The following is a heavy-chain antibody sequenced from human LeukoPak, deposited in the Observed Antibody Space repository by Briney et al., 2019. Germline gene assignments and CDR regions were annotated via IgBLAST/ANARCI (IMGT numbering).Heavy chain of an antibody. CDR2: INPNSGGT. D-gene: IGHD4-17*01. V-gene: IGHV1-2*02. J-gene: IGHJ6*02. CDR1: GYTFTGYY. Sequence: ASVKVSCKASGYTFTGYYMHWVRQAPGQGVEWMGWINPNSGGTNYAQKFQGRVTMTRDTSISTAYMELSRLRSDDTAVYYCASGYGDYDPYYYYGMDVWGQGTTVTVSS. CDR3: ASGYGDYDPYYYYGMDV.